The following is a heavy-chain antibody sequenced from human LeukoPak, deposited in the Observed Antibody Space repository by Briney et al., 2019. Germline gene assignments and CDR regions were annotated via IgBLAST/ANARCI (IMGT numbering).Heavy chain of an antibody. CDR3: AKEGDYDILTGYSTFDY. CDR2: ISGSGGST. D-gene: IGHD3-9*01. V-gene: IGHV3-23*01. CDR1: GFTFSSYG. J-gene: IGHJ4*02. Sequence: GGSLRLSCAASGFTFSSYGMSWVRQAPGKRLLWVSAISGSGGSTYCADSVKGRFTISRDNSKNTLYLQMNSLTAEDTAVYYCAKEGDYDILTGYSTFDYWGQGTLVTVSS.